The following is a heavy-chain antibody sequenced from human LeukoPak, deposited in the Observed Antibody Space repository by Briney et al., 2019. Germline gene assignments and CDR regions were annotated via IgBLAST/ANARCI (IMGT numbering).Heavy chain of an antibody. CDR2: INPNSGGT. CDR1: GYTFTGYY. J-gene: IGHJ5*02. D-gene: IGHD6-19*01. V-gene: IGHV1-2*02. Sequence: GASVKVSCKASGYTFTGYYMHWVRQAPGQGLEGMGWINPNSGGTNYAQKFQGRVTMTRDTSISTAYMELSRLRSDDTAVYYCARDSSGWYWFDPWGQGTLVTVSS. CDR3: ARDSSGWYWFDP.